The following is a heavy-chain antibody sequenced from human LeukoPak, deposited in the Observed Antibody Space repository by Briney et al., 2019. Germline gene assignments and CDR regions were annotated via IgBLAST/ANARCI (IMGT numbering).Heavy chain of an antibody. CDR1: GGSISSGSYY. J-gene: IGHJ6*03. CDR3: ARTTEGGYSYDYFYYYYMDV. CDR2: IYTSGST. Sequence: PSQTLSLTCTVSGGSISSGSYYWSWIRQPAGKGLEWIGRIYTSGSTNYNPSLKSRVTISVDTSKNQFSLKLSSVTAADTAVYYCARTTEGGYSYDYFYYYYMDVWGKGTTVTISS. V-gene: IGHV4-61*02. D-gene: IGHD5-18*01.